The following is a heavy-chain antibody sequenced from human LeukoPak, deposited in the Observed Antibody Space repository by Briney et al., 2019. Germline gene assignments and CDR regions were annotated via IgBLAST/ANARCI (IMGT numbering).Heavy chain of an antibody. CDR3: ARPDTAMVR. J-gene: IGHJ4*02. D-gene: IGHD5-18*01. Sequence: GASVKVSCKASGYTFTNYTINWVRLAPGQGLEWMGRINPNSGGTNYAQKFQGRVTMTRDTSISTAYMELSRLRSDDTAVYYCARPDTAMVRWGQGTLVTVSS. V-gene: IGHV1-2*06. CDR2: INPNSGGT. CDR1: GYTFTNYT.